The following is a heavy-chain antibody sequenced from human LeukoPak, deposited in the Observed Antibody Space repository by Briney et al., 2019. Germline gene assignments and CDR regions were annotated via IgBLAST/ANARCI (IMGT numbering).Heavy chain of an antibody. Sequence: GGSLRLSCVGSGFIFGKYAMTWVRQAPGKGLEWISLIRTDDSTYYADSVKGRFTISRDTSRNTLYLQMNILRAEDTAVYYCAREASGSYFHNWGQGTLVTVSS. CDR1: GFIFGKYA. D-gene: IGHD1-26*01. V-gene: IGHV3-53*01. CDR3: AREASGSYFHN. CDR2: IRTDDST. J-gene: IGHJ1*01.